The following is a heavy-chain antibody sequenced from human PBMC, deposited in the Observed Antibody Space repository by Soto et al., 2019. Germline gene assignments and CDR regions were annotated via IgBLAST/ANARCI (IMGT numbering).Heavy chain of an antibody. J-gene: IGHJ2*01. D-gene: IGHD2-21*01. V-gene: IGHV1-24*01. Sequence: QVQLVQAGAEVKKPGASVKVSCKVSGYTLTELSMHWVRQAPGNGLEWMGGFDPEDGETIYAQKFQGRVTMTEDTSTDTAYMELSSLRSEDTAVYYCATLHRVFWYFDLWARGTLVTVSS. CDR3: ATLHRVFWYFDL. CDR1: GYTLTELS. CDR2: FDPEDGET.